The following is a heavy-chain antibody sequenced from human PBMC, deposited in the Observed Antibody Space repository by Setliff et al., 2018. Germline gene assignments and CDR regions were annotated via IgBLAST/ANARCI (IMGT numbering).Heavy chain of an antibody. J-gene: IGHJ3*02. CDR3: ARDASASDGRNAFDI. CDR2: IYFGGNT. V-gene: IGHV4-39*07. Sequence: SETLSLTCTVPGGSISDNGYFWGWVRQPPGKGLQWIGNIYFGGNTYFNPSFRSRVTMSIDTSNSQFSLKLSSVTAADTAIYYCARDASASDGRNAFDIWGQGTMVTVSS. CDR1: GGSISDNGYF. D-gene: IGHD1-26*01.